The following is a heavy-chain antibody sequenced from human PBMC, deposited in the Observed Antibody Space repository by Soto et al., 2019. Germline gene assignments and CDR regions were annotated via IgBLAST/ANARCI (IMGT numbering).Heavy chain of an antibody. V-gene: IGHV3-30-3*01. CDR2: LAYDGSNK. CDR1: GFTFSSYA. CDR3: ASGTGSLAVVDAFDI. Sequence: QVQLVESGGGVVQPGRSLRLSCTASGFTFSSYAMHWVRQPPGTRLEWVAVLAYDGSNKSYADSVKGRFTISGDNSKNTLYLQMNSVRAEDTAVYYRASGTGSLAVVDAFDIWGQGTLVTVSS. D-gene: IGHD3-9*01. J-gene: IGHJ3*02.